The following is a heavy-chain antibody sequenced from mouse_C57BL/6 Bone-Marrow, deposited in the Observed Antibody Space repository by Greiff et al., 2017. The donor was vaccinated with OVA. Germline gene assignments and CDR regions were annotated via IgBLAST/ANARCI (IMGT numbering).Heavy chain of an antibody. CDR1: GFSINSDCY. V-gene: IGHV3-3*01. CDR2: TFYSGIT. CDR3: ARDREDYYGSSNFDY. Sequence: VQLKESGPSLVRPSQTLSLTCTVTGFSINSDCYWIWIRQFPGNKLEYIGYTFYSGITYYNPSLESRTYITRATSKNQFSLKLSSVTTEKTATYYCARDREDYYGSSNFDYWGQGTTLTVSS. D-gene: IGHD1-1*01. J-gene: IGHJ2*01.